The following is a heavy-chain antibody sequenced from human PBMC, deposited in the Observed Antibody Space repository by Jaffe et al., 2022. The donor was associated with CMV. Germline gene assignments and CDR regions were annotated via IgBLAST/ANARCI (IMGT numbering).Heavy chain of an antibody. CDR1: GFSLSTSGMC. Sequence: QVTLRESGPALVKPTQTLTLTCTFSGFSLSTSGMCVSWIRQPPGKALEWLARIDWDDDKYYNTSLKTRLTISKDTSKNQVVLTMTNMDPVDTATYYCARISRCGSVNWFDPWGQGTLVTVSS. CDR2: IDWDDDK. V-gene: IGHV2-70*15. CDR3: ARISRCGSVNWFDP. D-gene: IGHD6-25*01. J-gene: IGHJ5*02.